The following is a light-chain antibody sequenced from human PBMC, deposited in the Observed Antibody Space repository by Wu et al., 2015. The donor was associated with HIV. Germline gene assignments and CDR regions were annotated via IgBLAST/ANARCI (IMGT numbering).Light chain of an antibody. CDR3: QQTYTIQWT. Sequence: DIQMTQSASSLSASVGDRVTITCRASQSISTSLNWYQQKSAMAPKLLIYAASSLQSGVPSRFSGSGSGTDFTLTISSPQPEDFGTYYCQQTYTIQWTFGQGTKVKIK. CDR2: AAS. V-gene: IGKV1-39*01. J-gene: IGKJ1*01. CDR1: QSISTS.